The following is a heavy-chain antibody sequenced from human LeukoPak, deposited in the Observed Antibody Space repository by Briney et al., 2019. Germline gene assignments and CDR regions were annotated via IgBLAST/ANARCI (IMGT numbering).Heavy chain of an antibody. D-gene: IGHD3-22*01. CDR2: INPNSGDT. J-gene: IGHJ4*02. CDR3: AKVIIGHDSSSNFDD. V-gene: IGHV1-2*02. CDR1: GYPFTAYY. Sequence: ASVRVSCKASGYPFTAYYLHWVRQAPGQGPEWMGWINPNSGDTRYSPNFQGRVTITRDTSITTAYMELSRLTSDDTAVYYCAKVIIGHDSSSNFDDWGQGTLVTVSS.